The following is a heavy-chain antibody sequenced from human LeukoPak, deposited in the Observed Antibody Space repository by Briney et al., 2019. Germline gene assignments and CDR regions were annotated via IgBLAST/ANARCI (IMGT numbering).Heavy chain of an antibody. CDR2: ISSSSGYI. CDR1: AFTFSSYT. Sequence: GGSLRRSCAASAFTFSSYTMNWVRQAPGKGLEWVSSISSSSGYIYYADSVKGRFTISRDDATNSRYLQMNSLRAEYTAVYYCARDLGSGLSTYFDYWGQGTLVTVSS. J-gene: IGHJ4*02. V-gene: IGHV3-21*01. D-gene: IGHD1-26*01. CDR3: ARDLGSGLSTYFDY.